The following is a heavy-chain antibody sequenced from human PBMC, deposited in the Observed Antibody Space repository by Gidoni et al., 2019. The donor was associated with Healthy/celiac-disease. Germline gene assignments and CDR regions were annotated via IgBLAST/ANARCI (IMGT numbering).Heavy chain of an antibody. J-gene: IGHJ6*02. CDR2: ISAYNGNT. D-gene: IGHD1-26*01. V-gene: IGHV1-18*01. CDR1: GYTFTSEG. CDR3: ARSFRSYQSPYYYYGMDV. Sequence: QVQLVQSGAEVKKPGASVKVSCKASGYTFTSEGISWLRQAPGQGLEWMGWISAYNGNTTYAQKLQGRVTMTTDTSTSTAYMGLRSLGSYDTAVYYCARSFRSYQSPYYYYGMDVWGQGTTVTVSS.